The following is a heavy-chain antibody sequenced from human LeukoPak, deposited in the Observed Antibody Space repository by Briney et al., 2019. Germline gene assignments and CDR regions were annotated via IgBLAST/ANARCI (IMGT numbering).Heavy chain of an antibody. CDR1: GFTFSSYA. Sequence: GGSLRLSCAASGFTFSSYAMSWVRQAPGKGLEWVSAISGSGGSTYYADSVKGRFTISRDNAKNSLYLQMNSLKAEDTAVYYCARAHASKQLGRHFDYWGQGTLVTVSS. CDR2: ISGSGGST. CDR3: ARAHASKQLGRHFDY. V-gene: IGHV3-23*01. J-gene: IGHJ4*02. D-gene: IGHD6-6*01.